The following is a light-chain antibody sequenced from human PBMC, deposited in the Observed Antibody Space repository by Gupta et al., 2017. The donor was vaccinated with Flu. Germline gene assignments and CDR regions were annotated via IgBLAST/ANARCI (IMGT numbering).Light chain of an antibody. J-gene: IGKJ1*01. CDR1: QDINTY. CDR3: QQSYNFPRT. Sequence: DIQLTQSPSSLSASAGDRVTITCRSSQDINTYVNWYQQKPGKAPKLLINAVSNLQSGVSSRFSGSGYGTDFTLTITSLQSEDFAIYYYQQSYNFPRTFGQGTRVDI. V-gene: IGKV1-39*01. CDR2: AVS.